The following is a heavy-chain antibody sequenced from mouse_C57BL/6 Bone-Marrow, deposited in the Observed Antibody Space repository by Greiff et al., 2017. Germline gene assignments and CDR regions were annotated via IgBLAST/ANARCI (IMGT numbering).Heavy chain of an antibody. CDR1: GYAFTNYL. CDR3: ARWGTVVGNY. CDR2: INPGSGGT. Sequence: VQLQQSGAELVRPGTSVKVSCKASGYAFTNYLIEWVKQRPGQGLEWIGVINPGSGGTNYNEKFKGKATLTADKSSSTAYMQLSSLTSEDSAVYFCARWGTVVGNYWGQGTTHTVSS. V-gene: IGHV1-54*01. J-gene: IGHJ2*01. D-gene: IGHD1-1*01.